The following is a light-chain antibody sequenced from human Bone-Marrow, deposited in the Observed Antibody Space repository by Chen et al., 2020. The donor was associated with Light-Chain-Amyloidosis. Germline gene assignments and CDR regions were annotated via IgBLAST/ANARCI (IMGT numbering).Light chain of an antibody. J-gene: IGLJ2*01. CDR3: QSADSSGPYEVI. Sequence: SYELTQPPSVSASPGQTARITCSGDDLPTQYAYWDHQKPGQAPVLVIHRDTERPSGISDRFAGSSAGTTATLTISRVQAEDEADYHCQSADSSGPYEVIFGGGTKLTVL. V-gene: IGLV3-25*03. CDR2: RDT. CDR1: DLPTQY.